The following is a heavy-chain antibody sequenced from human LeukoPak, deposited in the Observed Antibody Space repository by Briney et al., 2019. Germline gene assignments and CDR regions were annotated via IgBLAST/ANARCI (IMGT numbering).Heavy chain of an antibody. D-gene: IGHD5-18*01. CDR3: ARHHLRGAMVNGFGY. CDR1: GYSFTSYW. V-gene: IGHV5-51*01. J-gene: IGHJ4*02. Sequence: GESLKISCKGSGYSFTSYWIGWVRQMPGKGLEWMGIIYPGDSDTRYSPSFQGQVTISADKSISTAYLQWSSLKASDTAMYYCARHHLRGAMVNGFGYWGQGTLVTVSS. CDR2: IYPGDSDT.